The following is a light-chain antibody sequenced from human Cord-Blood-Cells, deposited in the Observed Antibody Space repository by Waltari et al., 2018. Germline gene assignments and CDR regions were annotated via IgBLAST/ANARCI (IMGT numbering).Light chain of an antibody. CDR1: QSVLYSSNNKNY. CDR2: WAS. J-gene: IGKJ3*01. V-gene: IGKV4-1*01. CDR3: QQYYSTPPA. Sequence: DIVMTQSPDSLAVSLGARATIHCKSSQSVLYSSNNKNYLAWYQQKPGQPPKLLIYWASTRESGVPDRFSGSGSGTDFTLTISSLQAEDVAVYYCQQYYSTPPAFGPGTKVDIK.